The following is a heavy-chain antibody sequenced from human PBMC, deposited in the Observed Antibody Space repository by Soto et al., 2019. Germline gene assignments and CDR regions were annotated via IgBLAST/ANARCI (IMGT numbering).Heavy chain of an antibody. CDR1: AGSITGDSYY. J-gene: IGHJ4*02. D-gene: IGHD2-21*02. CDR2: ISYNGRT. CDR3: ARDPCGSDCYSGLDY. Sequence: SETLSLTCNVSAGSITGDSYYWTWIRQPPGKGLEWLGYISYNGRTNYNPSLKSRVTISVDTYRKQFFLRLTSVTAADTAIYYCARDPCGSDCYSGLDYWGQGSLVTVSS. V-gene: IGHV4-61*01.